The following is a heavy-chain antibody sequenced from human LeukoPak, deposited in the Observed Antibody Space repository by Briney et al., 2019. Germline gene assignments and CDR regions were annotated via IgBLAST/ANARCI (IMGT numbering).Heavy chain of an antibody. CDR2: IGTAGDP. CDR1: GFTFSTYA. D-gene: IGHD3-10*01. J-gene: IGHJ4*02. V-gene: IGHV3-23*01. CDR3: AKDWSCDY. Sequence: PGGSLRLSCAASGFTFSTYAMTWVRQAPGKGLEWVSAIGTAGDPHYSDSVRGRFTISRDNSKNTLSLQMNNLRAEDTDIYYCAKDWSCDYWGQGTLVTVSS.